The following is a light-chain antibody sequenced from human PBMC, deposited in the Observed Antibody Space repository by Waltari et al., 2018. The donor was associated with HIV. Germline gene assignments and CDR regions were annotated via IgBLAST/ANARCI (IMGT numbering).Light chain of an antibody. Sequence: SYDLTQPPSVSVYPGQTASITCSGNKLGDNYACWYQQKPGQSPVLVIYQDSHRPSGIPERFSGSNSGNTATLTISGTQAMDEADYYCQAWDSSTYVFGTGTKVTVL. J-gene: IGLJ1*01. CDR3: QAWDSSTYV. V-gene: IGLV3-1*01. CDR2: QDS. CDR1: KLGDNY.